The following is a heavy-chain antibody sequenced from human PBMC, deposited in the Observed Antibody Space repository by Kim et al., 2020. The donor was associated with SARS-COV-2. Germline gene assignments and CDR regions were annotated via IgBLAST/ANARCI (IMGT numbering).Heavy chain of an antibody. CDR3: ARESQLRYFEWLLWDFDY. CDR2: ISSSSTI. D-gene: IGHD3-9*01. CDR1: GFTFSSYS. V-gene: IGHV3-48*02. Sequence: GGSLRLSCAASGFTFSSYSMNWVRQAPGKGLEWVSYISSSSTIYYADSVKGRFTISRDNAKNSLYLQMNSLRDEDTAVYYCARESQLRYFEWLLWDFDYWGQRTLVTVSS. J-gene: IGHJ4*02.